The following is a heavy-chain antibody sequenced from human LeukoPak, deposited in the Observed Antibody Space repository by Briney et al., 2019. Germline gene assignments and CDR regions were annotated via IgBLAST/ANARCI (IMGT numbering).Heavy chain of an antibody. CDR2: IIPIFGTA. CDR3: ATALDLWFGELSYMDV. V-gene: IGHV1-69*05. CDR1: GGTFSSYA. J-gene: IGHJ6*03. Sequence: SVKVSCKASGGTFSSYAISWVRQAPGQGLEWMGRIIPIFGTANYAQKFQGRVTITTDESTSTAYMELSSLRSEDTAVYYCATALDLWFGELSYMDVWGKGTTVTVSS. D-gene: IGHD3-10*01.